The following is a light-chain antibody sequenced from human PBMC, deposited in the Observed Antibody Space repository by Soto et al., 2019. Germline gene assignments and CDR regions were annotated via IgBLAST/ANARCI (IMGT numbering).Light chain of an antibody. CDR1: QSVLYSSNNKNY. Sequence: DIVMTQSPDSLAVSLGERATINCKSSQSVLYSSNNKNYLAWYQQKPGQPPKLLIHWASTRQSGVPDRISGSGSATDFTLTITSLQAEDVAVYYCQQYESTPPTFGQGTKLEIK. CDR2: WAS. V-gene: IGKV4-1*01. CDR3: QQYESTPPT. J-gene: IGKJ2*01.